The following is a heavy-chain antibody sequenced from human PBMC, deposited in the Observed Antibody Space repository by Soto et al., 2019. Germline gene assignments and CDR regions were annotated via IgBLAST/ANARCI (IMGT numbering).Heavy chain of an antibody. D-gene: IGHD2-8*01. J-gene: IGHJ6*02. V-gene: IGHV3-30*18. Sequence: QVQLVESGGGVVQPGRSLRLSCAASGFTFSSYGMHWVRQAPGKGLEWVAVISYDGSNKYYADSVRGRFTISRDNSKNKLYLQMNSLRAEDTAVYYCAKIIYADIVQMVNYGMDVWGQGTTVTVSS. CDR3: AKIIYADIVQMVNYGMDV. CDR1: GFTFSSYG. CDR2: ISYDGSNK.